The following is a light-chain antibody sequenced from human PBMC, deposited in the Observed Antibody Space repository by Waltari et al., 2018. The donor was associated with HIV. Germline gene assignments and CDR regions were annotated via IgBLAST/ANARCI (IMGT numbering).Light chain of an antibody. Sequence: DIVLTQSPGTLSLSQGERATLASRASQTVSSSYLAWYRQKPGQTLRLLIYAAYSRATGVPDRVSGGGSGTDFTLTISSLEPEDFAVYYCQHYGDSLTFGQGTKVEIK. CDR1: QTVSSSY. CDR3: QHYGDSLT. CDR2: AAY. V-gene: IGKV3-20*01. J-gene: IGKJ2*01.